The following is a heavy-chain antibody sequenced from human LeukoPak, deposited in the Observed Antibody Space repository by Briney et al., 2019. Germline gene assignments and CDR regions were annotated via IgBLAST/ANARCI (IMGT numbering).Heavy chain of an antibody. J-gene: IGHJ6*04. Sequence: PGGSLRLSCAASGFTFSSYGMHWVRQAPGKGLEWVAVIWYDGSNKYYADSVKGRFTISRDNSKNTLYLQMNSLRAEDTAVYYCARDSIVVVPAAPDGMDVWAKGPRSPSPQ. CDR1: GFTFSSYG. V-gene: IGHV3-33*01. D-gene: IGHD2-2*01. CDR3: ARDSIVVVPAAPDGMDV. CDR2: IWYDGSNK.